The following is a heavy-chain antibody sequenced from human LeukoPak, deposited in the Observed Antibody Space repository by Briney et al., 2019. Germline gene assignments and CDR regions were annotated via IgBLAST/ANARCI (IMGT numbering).Heavy chain of an antibody. V-gene: IGHV1-2*02. D-gene: IGHD3-10*01. Sequence: ASVKVSCKASRYTFTGYYMHWVRQAPGQGLEWMGWINPNSGGTNYAQKLQGRVTMTRDTSISTAYMELSRLRSDDTAVYYCARDKAAGGEEVLHTWGQGTLVTVSS. CDR3: ARDKAAGGEEVLHT. CDR2: INPNSGGT. CDR1: RYTFTGYY. J-gene: IGHJ5*02.